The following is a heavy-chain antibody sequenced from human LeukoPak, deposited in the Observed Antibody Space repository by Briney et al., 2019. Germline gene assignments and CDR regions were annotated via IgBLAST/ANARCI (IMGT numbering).Heavy chain of an antibody. CDR1: GYSITSGYY. V-gene: IGHV4-38-2*02. Sequence: SETLSLTCSVSGYSITSGYYWGWIRQPPGKGLEWIGRINYSGSTYYNPSLKSRVTISVDTSKNQFSLELSSVTATDTAVYFCATNRVGTYDRPFDIWGQGTMVTVSS. D-gene: IGHD1-26*01. CDR2: INYSGST. CDR3: ATNRVGTYDRPFDI. J-gene: IGHJ3*02.